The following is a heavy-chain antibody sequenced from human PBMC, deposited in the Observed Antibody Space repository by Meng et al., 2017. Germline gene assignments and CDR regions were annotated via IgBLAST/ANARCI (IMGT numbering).Heavy chain of an antibody. Sequence: VQWVESGGGVVQLAMSLMLSCAASGCTFSSYAMHWFRQAPGKGLEWVAVISYDGSNKYYADSVKGRFTISRDNSKNTLYLQMNSLRAEDTAVYYCASMGYWGQGTLVTVSS. CDR1: GCTFSSYA. V-gene: IGHV3-30*01. D-gene: IGHD3-10*01. J-gene: IGHJ4*02. CDR2: ISYDGSNK. CDR3: ASMGY.